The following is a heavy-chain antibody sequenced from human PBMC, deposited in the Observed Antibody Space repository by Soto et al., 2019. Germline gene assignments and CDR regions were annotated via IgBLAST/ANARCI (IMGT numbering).Heavy chain of an antibody. Sequence: QVQLQESGPGLVNPAQTLSLTCTVSGGSISSGDYYWNWLRQHPGKGLEWIGHIYYSGTTYYNPSFKRRVTISRDTSKNQFSLKLNSVTAVGTGVYYCAGCRGLSSPACYIVYWGQGTLVTFSS. CDR1: GGSISSGDYY. V-gene: IGHV4-31*03. D-gene: IGHD3-10*01. CDR3: AGCRGLSSPACYIVY. J-gene: IGHJ4*02. CDR2: IYYSGTT.